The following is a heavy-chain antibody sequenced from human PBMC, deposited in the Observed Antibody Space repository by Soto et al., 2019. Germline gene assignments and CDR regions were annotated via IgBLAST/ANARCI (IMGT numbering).Heavy chain of an antibody. CDR2: VDSAGSGP. V-gene: IGHV3-74*01. J-gene: IGHJ4*02. CDR1: GFHFTGYW. Sequence: VPLVESGGGSVQPGGSLRLSCAASGFHFTGYWMHWVRQVPGKGPGWVARVDSAGSGPSYAEAVKGRFTISRDNAKTTVSPQMDSLRVEDTAVYYCATVFEHWGQGIPVTVSS. CDR3: ATVFEH.